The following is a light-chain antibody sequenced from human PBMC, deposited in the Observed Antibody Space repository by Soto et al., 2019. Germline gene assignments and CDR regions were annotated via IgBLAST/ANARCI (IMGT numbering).Light chain of an antibody. Sequence: ELVLTQSPATLSLYPGERATLSCGASQRVSSSYLAWYQQKPGLAPRLLIYDASSRATGIPDRFSGSGSGTDCSLTISRLEPEDFAVYYCQQCGSSPYTFGQGTKREIK. CDR3: QQCGSSPYT. CDR2: DAS. V-gene: IGKV3D-20*01. J-gene: IGKJ2*01. CDR1: QRVSSSY.